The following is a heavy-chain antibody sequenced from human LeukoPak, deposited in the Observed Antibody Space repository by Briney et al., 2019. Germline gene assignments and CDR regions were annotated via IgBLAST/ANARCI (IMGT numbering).Heavy chain of an antibody. CDR3: ASSDWYAAFDI. J-gene: IGHJ3*02. CDR1: GFAFSNNW. D-gene: IGHD3-9*01. V-gene: IGHV3-74*01. CDR2: INSDGSST. Sequence: GGSLRLSCAASGFAFSNNWMHWVRQAPGKGLLWVSRINSDGSSTSYADSVKARFTISRDNAKNTLYLQMNSLRAEDTAVYYCASSDWYAAFDIWGQGTMVTVSS.